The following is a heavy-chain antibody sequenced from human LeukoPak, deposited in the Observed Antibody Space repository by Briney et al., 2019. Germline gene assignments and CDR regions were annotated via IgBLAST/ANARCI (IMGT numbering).Heavy chain of an antibody. J-gene: IGHJ4*02. V-gene: IGHV1-69*01. Sequence: ASVKVSCKASGGSFSSFVLSWVRQAPGQGLEWMGVIIPMFDAPKYAQKFQGRVTINADDSTSTAYMELNSLKSEGTAVYFCATSFGVWGQGSLVTVSS. CDR1: GGSFSSFV. CDR2: IIPMFDAP. CDR3: ATSFGV. D-gene: IGHD2-8*01.